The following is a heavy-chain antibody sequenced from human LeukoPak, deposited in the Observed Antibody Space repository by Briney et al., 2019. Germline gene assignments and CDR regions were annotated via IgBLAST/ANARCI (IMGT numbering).Heavy chain of an antibody. CDR1: GFTFSSYG. J-gene: IGHJ6*03. CDR2: ISSSSSTI. V-gene: IGHV3-48*01. D-gene: IGHD3-3*01. CDR3: ARDHAFSYYYYYMDV. Sequence: GGSLRLSCAASGFTFSSYGMTWVRQAPGKGLEWVSYISSSSSTIYYADSVKGRFTISRDNAKNSLYLQMNSLRAEDTAVYYCARDHAFSYYYYYMDVWGKGTTVTVSS.